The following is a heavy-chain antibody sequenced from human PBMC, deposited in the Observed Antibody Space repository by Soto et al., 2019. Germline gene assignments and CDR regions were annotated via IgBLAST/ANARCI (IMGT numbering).Heavy chain of an antibody. Sequence: GGSLRLSCAASGFTFSRYGMHWVRQAPGKGLEWVAVISYDGSGKYYADSVKGRFTISRDNSKNTLYLQMNSLRAEDTAVYYCAKRVTGTYFDYWGQGTLVTVSS. CDR3: AKRVTGTYFDY. J-gene: IGHJ4*02. CDR2: ISYDGSGK. V-gene: IGHV3-30-3*02. CDR1: GFTFSRYG. D-gene: IGHD1-7*01.